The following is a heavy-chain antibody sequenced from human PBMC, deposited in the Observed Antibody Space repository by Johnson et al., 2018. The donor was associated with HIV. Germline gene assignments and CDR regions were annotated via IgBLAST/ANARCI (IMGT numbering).Heavy chain of an antibody. CDR1: GFTFSSYA. V-gene: IGHV3-NL1*01. CDR2: IYSGGST. CDR3: ARGERRWLQSGAFDI. J-gene: IGHJ3*02. Sequence: QVQLVESGGGVVQPGRSLRLSCAASGFTFSSYAMHWVRQAPGKGLEWVSVIYSGGSTYYADSVKGRFTISRDNSKNSLYLQMYSLRAEDTAVYYCARGERRWLQSGAFDIWGQGTMVTVSS. D-gene: IGHD5-24*01.